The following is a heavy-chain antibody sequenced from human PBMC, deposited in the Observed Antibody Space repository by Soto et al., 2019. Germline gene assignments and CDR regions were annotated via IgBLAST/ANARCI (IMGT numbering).Heavy chain of an antibody. J-gene: IGHJ6*02. CDR3: ARETMVRRDYYYYGMDV. CDR1: GFTFSSYW. V-gene: IGHV3-74*01. Sequence: GGSLRLSCAASGFTFSSYWMHWVRQAPGKGLVWVSRINSDGSSTSYADSVKGRFTISRDNAKNTLYLQMNSLRAEDTAVYYCARETMVRRDYYYYGMDVWGQGTTVTVSS. D-gene: IGHD3-10*01. CDR2: INSDGSST.